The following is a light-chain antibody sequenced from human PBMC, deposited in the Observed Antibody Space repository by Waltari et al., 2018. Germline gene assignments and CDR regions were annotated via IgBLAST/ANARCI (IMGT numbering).Light chain of an antibody. J-gene: IGLJ2*01. V-gene: IGLV1-47*01. CDR2: RNN. CDR3: AAWDDSLSGPV. CDR1: CSNIRSNY. Sequence: QSVLTQPPSASGTPGQRVTISCSGCCSNIRSNYVYWYQQFPGTAPKLLIYRNNQRPSGVPDRFSGSKSGTSAARAISGRRSEDESDYYCAAWDDSLSGPVFGGGTKLTVL.